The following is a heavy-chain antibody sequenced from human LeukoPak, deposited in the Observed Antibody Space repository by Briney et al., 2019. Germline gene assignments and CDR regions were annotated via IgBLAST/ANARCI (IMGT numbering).Heavy chain of an antibody. Sequence: PGGSLRLSCAASGFTFSSYWMSWIRQAPGKGLEWVANIKQDGSEKYYVDSVKGRFTISRDNAKNSLYLQMNSLRAEDTAVYYCARDTVTTSYYYYMDVWGKGTTVTVSS. CDR2: IKQDGSEK. CDR3: ARDTVTTSYYYYMDV. CDR1: GFTFSSYW. J-gene: IGHJ6*03. D-gene: IGHD4-11*01. V-gene: IGHV3-7*01.